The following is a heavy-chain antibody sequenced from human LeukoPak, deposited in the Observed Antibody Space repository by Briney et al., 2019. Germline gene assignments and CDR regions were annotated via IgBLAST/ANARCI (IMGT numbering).Heavy chain of an antibody. CDR3: ARDTVTKYYLDY. Sequence: SEILSLTRTVSGGSISSSSYYWGWIRQPPGKGLEWIGSIYYSGSTYYNPSLKSRVTISVDTSKNQFSLKLSSVTAADTAVYYCARDTVTKYYLDYWGQGTLVTVSS. J-gene: IGHJ4*02. V-gene: IGHV4-39*07. CDR2: IYYSGST. D-gene: IGHD4-17*01. CDR1: GGSISSSSYY.